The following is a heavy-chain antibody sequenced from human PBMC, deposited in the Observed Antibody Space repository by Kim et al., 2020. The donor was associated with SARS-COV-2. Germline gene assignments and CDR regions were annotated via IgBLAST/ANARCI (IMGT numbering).Heavy chain of an antibody. Sequence: KFQGRVTITADESTSTAYMELSSLRSEDTAVYYCARVRDNRGWRWRFDYWGQGTLVTVSS. D-gene: IGHD6-19*01. J-gene: IGHJ4*02. V-gene: IGHV1-69*01. CDR3: ARVRDNRGWRWRFDY.